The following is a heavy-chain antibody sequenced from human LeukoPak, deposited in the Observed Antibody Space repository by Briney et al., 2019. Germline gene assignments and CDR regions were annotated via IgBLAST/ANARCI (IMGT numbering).Heavy chain of an antibody. CDR1: GGPISSGDYY. CDR3: ARRSGHCGGDCYPLYYFDY. D-gene: IGHD2-21*02. CDR2: IYYSGST. V-gene: IGHV4-30-4*08. Sequence: SQTLSLTCTVSGGPISSGDYYWSWIRQPPGKGLEWIGYIYYSGSTYYNPSLKSRVTISVDTSKNQFSLKLSSVTAADTAVYYCARRSGHCGGDCYPLYYFDYWGQGTLVTVSS. J-gene: IGHJ4*02.